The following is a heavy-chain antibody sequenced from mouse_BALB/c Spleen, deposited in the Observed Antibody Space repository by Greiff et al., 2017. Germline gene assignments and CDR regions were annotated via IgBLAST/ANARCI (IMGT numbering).Heavy chain of an antibody. Sequence: EVKLVESGGGLVQPGGSRKLSCAASGFSFSSFGMHWVRQAPEKGLVWVAYISSGSSTIYYADTVKGRLTISRDNPKNTLFLQMTSLRSEDTDMYYSASTIPRPFAYWGQGTLVTVSA. CDR1: GFSFSSFG. V-gene: IGHV5-17*02. CDR3: ASTIPRPFAY. J-gene: IGHJ3*01. CDR2: ISSGSSTI. D-gene: IGHD1-2*01.